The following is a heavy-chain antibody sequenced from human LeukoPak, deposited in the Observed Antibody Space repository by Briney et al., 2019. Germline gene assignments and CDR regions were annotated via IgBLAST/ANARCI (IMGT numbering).Heavy chain of an antibody. J-gene: IGHJ4*02. CDR3: ARGRYYFDY. V-gene: IGHV3-33*01. CDR1: GFTFSSYG. Sequence: PGRSLRLSCAASGFTFSSYGMHWVRQAPGKGLEWVAVIWYDGSNKYYPDSVKGRSTISRDNSKNTLSLQMNSLRDEDTAVYYCARGRYYFDYWGQGTLVTVSS. CDR2: IWYDGSNK.